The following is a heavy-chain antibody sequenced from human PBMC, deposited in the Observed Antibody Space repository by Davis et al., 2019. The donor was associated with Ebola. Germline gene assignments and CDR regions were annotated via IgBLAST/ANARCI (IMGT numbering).Heavy chain of an antibody. CDR3: ARGRGQYYYDSSGYGTYYYGMDV. Sequence: MPSETLSLTCTVSGGSISSYYWSWIRQPPGKGLEWIGYIYHSGSTHYNPSLKSRVTISVDRSKNQFSLKLSSVTAADTAVYYCARGRGQYYYDSSGYGTYYYGMDVWGQGTTVTVSS. D-gene: IGHD3-22*01. V-gene: IGHV4-59*12. J-gene: IGHJ6*02. CDR1: GGSISSYY. CDR2: IYHSGST.